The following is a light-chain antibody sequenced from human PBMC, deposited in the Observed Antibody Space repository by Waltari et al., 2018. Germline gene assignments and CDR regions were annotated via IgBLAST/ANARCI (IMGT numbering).Light chain of an antibody. CDR1: SSNIGSNY. V-gene: IGLV1-47*01. CDR3: AAWDDSLSGPV. CDR2: RNN. Sequence: QSVLTQPPSASGTPGQRVTISFSGRSSNIGSNYVYCYQQLPGTAPKLLIYRNNQRPSGVPDRFSGSKSGTSASLAISGLRSEDEADYYCAAWDDSLSGPVFGGGTKLTVL. J-gene: IGLJ3*02.